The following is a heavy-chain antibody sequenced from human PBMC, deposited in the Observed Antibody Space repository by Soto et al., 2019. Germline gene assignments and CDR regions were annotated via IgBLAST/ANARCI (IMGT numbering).Heavy chain of an antibody. CDR1: GYSFTDYH. J-gene: IGHJ5*02. D-gene: IGHD6-6*01. Sequence: SVKVSCKASGYSFTDYHIHWVRQAPGQGLEWLGRINPKSGGTSTAQKFQGWVTMTTDTSISTAYMKLTSLTSDDTALYYCAKDLTRQLAYWLDPWGQGTKVTLSS. CDR2: INPKSGGT. CDR3: AKDLTRQLAYWLDP. V-gene: IGHV1-2*04.